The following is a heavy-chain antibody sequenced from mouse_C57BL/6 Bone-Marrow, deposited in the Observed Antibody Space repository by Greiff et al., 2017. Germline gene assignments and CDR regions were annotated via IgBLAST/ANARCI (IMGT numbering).Heavy chain of an antibody. V-gene: IGHV1-59*01. J-gene: IGHJ2*01. CDR3: ASLPDY. Sequence: QVQLQQPGAELVRPGTSVKLSCKASGYTFTSYWMHWVKQRPGQGLEWIGVIDPSDSYTNYNQKFKGKATLTVDTSSSTAYMQLSSLTSEDSAVYWCASLPDYWGQGTTLTVSS. CDR2: IDPSDSYT. CDR1: GYTFTSYW.